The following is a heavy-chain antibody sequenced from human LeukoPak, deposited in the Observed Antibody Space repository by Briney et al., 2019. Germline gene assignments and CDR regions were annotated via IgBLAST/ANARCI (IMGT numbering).Heavy chain of an antibody. CDR3: AKVMLGELLYWFDP. CDR2: ISSSSSYI. Sequence: GGSLRLSCAASGFTFSSYEMNWVRQAPGKGLEWVSSISSSSSYIYYADSVKGRFTISRDNAKNSLYLQMNSLRAEDTAVYYCAKVMLGELLYWFDPWGQGTLVTVSS. CDR1: GFTFSSYE. V-gene: IGHV3-21*04. J-gene: IGHJ5*02. D-gene: IGHD3-10*02.